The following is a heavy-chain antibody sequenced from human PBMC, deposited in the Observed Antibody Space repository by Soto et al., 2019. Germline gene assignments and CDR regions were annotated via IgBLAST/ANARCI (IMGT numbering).Heavy chain of an antibody. J-gene: IGHJ5*02. CDR1: GGSISSGGYY. CDR3: ARAGKNAWWIYCSGGSCPEHNWFDP. D-gene: IGHD2-15*01. V-gene: IGHV4-31*03. CDR2: IYYSGST. Sequence: SETLSLTCTVSGGSISSGGYYWSWIRQHPGKGLEWIGYIYYSGSTYYNPSLKSRVTISVDTSKNQFSLKLSSVTAADTAVYYCARAGKNAWWIYCSGGSCPEHNWFDPWGQGTLVTVSS.